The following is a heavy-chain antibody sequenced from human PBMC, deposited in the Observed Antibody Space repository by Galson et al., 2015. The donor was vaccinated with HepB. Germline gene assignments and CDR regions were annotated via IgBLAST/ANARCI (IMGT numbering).Heavy chain of an antibody. J-gene: IGHJ3*01. Sequence: CAISGDSVSSNSAAWNWIRQSPSRGLEWLGRTYYRSKWYKDYAISVKSRISINPDTSKNQLSLQLKSVTPEDTAVDFCARAPGRKESGFDADAFDLGGRGPMVAVSS. CDR2: TYYRSKWYK. CDR1: GDSVSSNSAA. D-gene: IGHD5-12*01. CDR3: ARAPGRKESGFDADAFDL. V-gene: IGHV6-1*01.